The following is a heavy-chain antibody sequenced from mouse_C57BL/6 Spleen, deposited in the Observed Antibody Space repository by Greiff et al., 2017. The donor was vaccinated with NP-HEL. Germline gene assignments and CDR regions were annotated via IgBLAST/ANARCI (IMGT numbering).Heavy chain of an antibody. V-gene: IGHV1-81*01. D-gene: IGHD2-2*01. CDR3: ARGGGYDGDYYAMDY. CDR1: GYTFTSYS. Sequence: VQLQQSGAELARPGASVKLSCKASGYTFTSYSISWVKQRTGQGLEWIGEIYPRSGNTYYNEKFKGKATLTADKSSSTAYMELRSLTSEDSAVYFCARGGGYDGDYYAMDYWGQGTSVTVSS. CDR2: IYPRSGNT. J-gene: IGHJ4*01.